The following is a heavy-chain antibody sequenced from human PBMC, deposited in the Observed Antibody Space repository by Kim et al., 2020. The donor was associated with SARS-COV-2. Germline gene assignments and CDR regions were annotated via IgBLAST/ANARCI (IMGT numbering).Heavy chain of an antibody. CDR3: ARHYYDSSGYWRPPTWQPDAFDI. Sequence: SETLSLTCTVSGGSISSSSYYWGWIRQPPGKGLEWIGSIYYSGSTYYNPSLKSRVTISVDTSKNQFSLKLSSVTAADTAVYYCARHYYDSSGYWRPPTWQPDAFDIWGQGTMVTVSS. CDR1: GGSISSSSYY. V-gene: IGHV4-39*01. J-gene: IGHJ3*02. CDR2: IYYSGST. D-gene: IGHD3-22*01.